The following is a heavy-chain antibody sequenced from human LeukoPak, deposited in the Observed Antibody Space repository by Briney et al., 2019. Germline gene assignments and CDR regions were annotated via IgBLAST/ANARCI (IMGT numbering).Heavy chain of an antibody. D-gene: IGHD3-16*01. CDR3: ARGGGLDV. CDR1: GFIFSNSA. V-gene: IGHV3-7*03. J-gene: IGHJ6*02. Sequence: PGGSLRLSCAASGFIFSNSAFHWARQAPGKGLEWVASINHNGNVNYYVDSVKGRFTISRDNAKNSLYLQMSNLRAEDTAVYFCARGGGLDVWGQGATVTVSS. CDR2: INHNGNVN.